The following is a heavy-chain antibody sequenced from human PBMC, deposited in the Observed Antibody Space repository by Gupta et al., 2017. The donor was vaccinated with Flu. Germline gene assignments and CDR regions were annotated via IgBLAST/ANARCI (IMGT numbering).Heavy chain of an antibody. V-gene: IGHV3-23*01. D-gene: IGHD1-26*01. CDR1: GFTFSSFA. CDR2: ISGDSSTT. J-gene: IGHJ4*01. CDR3: MKDPKWFSGY. Sequence: EVQLLESGGGLVQPGGSLRLSCAASGFTFSSFAMSWVRRAPGKGLEWISDISGDSSTTYYADSVKGRFTISRDNSKNTLYLQMHSLRGDDTAIYYCMKDPKWFSGYWGHGTLVTVSS.